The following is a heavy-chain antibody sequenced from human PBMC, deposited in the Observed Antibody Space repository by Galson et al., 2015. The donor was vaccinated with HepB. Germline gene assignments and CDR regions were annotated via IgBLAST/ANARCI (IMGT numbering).Heavy chain of an antibody. CDR1: GYTFTSYG. J-gene: IGHJ3*02. CDR2: ISAYNGNT. D-gene: IGHD5-18*01. V-gene: IGHV1-18*01. Sequence: SCKASGYTFTSYGISWVRQAPGQGLEWMGWISAYNGNTNYAQKLQGRVTMTTDTSTSTAYMELRSLRSDDTAVYYCARSAGKWIQLWGNAFDIWGQGTMVTVSS. CDR3: ARSAGKWIQLWGNAFDI.